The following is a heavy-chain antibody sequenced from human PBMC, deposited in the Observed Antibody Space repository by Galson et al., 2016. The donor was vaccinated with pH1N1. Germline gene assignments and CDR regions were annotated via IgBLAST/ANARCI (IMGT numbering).Heavy chain of an antibody. Sequence: QSGAEVKKPGESLKISCKGSGSRFTNSWIGWVRQMPGKGLEWMGIIYLGGSLIRYRPSFQGQVTISADKSINIVYLEWSSLKASDTATYYCARQNDYGDSRGDGFDIWGQGTMVTVSS. CDR3: ARQNDYGDSRGDGFDI. V-gene: IGHV5-51*01. J-gene: IGHJ3*02. CDR2: IYLGGSLI. CDR1: GSRFTNSW. D-gene: IGHD4-17*01.